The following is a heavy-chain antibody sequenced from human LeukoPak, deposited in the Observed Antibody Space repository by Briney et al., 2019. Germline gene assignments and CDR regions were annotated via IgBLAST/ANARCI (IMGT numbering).Heavy chain of an antibody. CDR1: GFTFSSYA. V-gene: IGHV3-23*01. CDR3: AKVGVVATNAFDI. CDR2: ISGSGGST. J-gene: IGHJ3*02. Sequence: GGSLRLSCAASGFTFSSYAMSWVSQAPGKGLEWVSAISGSGGSTYYADSVKGRFTISRDNSKNTLYLQMNSLRAEDTAVYYCAKVGVVATNAFDIWGQGTMVTVSS. D-gene: IGHD5-12*01.